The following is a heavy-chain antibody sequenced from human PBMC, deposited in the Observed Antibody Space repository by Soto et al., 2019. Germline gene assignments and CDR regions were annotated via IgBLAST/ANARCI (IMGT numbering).Heavy chain of an antibody. CDR2: LSHTGIT. Sequence: QVQLQESGPGLVKPSETLSLICTVSNDSITNYYWNWIRQPPGKGLEWIGYLSHTGITNYNTSLRGRVTISGDTSKNQFSLRLSSVTAADTATYYCARESALVLSDLYYCDHWGRGTLVTVSS. V-gene: IGHV4-59*01. CDR3: ARESALVLSDLYYCDH. D-gene: IGHD3-9*01. CDR1: NDSITNYY. J-gene: IGHJ4*02.